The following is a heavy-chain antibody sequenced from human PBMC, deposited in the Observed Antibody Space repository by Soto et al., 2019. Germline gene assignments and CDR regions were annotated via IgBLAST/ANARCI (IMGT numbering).Heavy chain of an antibody. CDR2: ISSSSSYI. Sequence: GGSLRLSCAASGFTFSSYSMNWVRQAPGKGLEWVSSISSSSSYIYYADSVKGRFTISRDNAKNSLYLQMNSLRAEDTAVYYCARESDYGSGSYYNWFDYWGQGTLVTVSS. D-gene: IGHD3-10*01. V-gene: IGHV3-21*01. CDR3: ARESDYGSGSYYNWFDY. CDR1: GFTFSSYS. J-gene: IGHJ4*02.